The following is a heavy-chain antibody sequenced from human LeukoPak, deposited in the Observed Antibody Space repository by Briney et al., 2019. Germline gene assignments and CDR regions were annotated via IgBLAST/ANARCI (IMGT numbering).Heavy chain of an antibody. CDR3: AKVVVKYYYYMDV. D-gene: IGHD3-22*01. CDR1: GFTFSTYG. Sequence: HLGGSLRLSCAASGFTFSTYGMHWVRQAPGKGLEWVAFIRYDGSNKYYADSVKGRFTISRDNSKNTLYLQMNSLRAEDTAVYYCAKVVVKYYYYMDVWGKGTTVTVSS. J-gene: IGHJ6*03. CDR2: IRYDGSNK. V-gene: IGHV3-30*02.